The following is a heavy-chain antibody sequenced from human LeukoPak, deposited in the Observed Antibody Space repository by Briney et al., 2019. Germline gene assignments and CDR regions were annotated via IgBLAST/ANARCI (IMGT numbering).Heavy chain of an antibody. CDR2: ISGDGSST. Sequence: GGSLRLSCAASGFTFSSYWMHWVRHAPGKGLVWLSRISGDGSSTSYADAVKGRFTISRDNAKNTLYLQMNSLRAEDTAMYYCARPSVGFDPWGQGTLVTVSS. CDR1: GFTFSSYW. J-gene: IGHJ5*02. V-gene: IGHV3-74*01. CDR3: ARPSVGFDP.